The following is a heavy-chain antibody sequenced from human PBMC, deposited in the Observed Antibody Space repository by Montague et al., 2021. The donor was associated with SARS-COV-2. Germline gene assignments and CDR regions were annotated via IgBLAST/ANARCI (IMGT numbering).Heavy chain of an antibody. Sequence: SETLSLTCTVSGGPVSSSYWSWIRQPPGKGLEWIAYIYHSGSTDXNPSLKSRVTISVDTSKNQFSLKLTSVTAADTAVYYCARVLKHCDSRNCYSFFDHWGQGTLVSVSS. D-gene: IGHD2-21*02. CDR3: ARVLKHCDSRNCYSFFDH. V-gene: IGHV4-59*02. CDR2: IYHSGST. CDR1: GGPVSSSY. J-gene: IGHJ4*02.